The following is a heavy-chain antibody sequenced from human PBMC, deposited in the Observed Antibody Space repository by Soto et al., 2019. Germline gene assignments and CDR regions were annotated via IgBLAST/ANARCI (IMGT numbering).Heavy chain of an antibody. D-gene: IGHD3-10*01. Sequence: EVQLVESGGGLVKPGGSLRLSCAASGFTFSSYSMNWVRQAPGKGLEWVSSISSSSSYIYYADSVKGRFTISRDNAKNSLYLQMNSLRAEDTAVYYCAREIHTGAQGYYYYMDVWGKGTTVTVSS. J-gene: IGHJ6*03. CDR2: ISSSSSYI. V-gene: IGHV3-21*01. CDR3: AREIHTGAQGYYYYMDV. CDR1: GFTFSSYS.